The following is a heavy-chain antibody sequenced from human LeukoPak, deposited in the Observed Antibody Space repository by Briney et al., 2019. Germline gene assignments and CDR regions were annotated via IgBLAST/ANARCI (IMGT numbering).Heavy chain of an antibody. CDR3: ARQLQLVPIPFDY. Sequence: SETLSLTCTVSGGSISSSSYYWGWIRQPPGKGLEWIGSIYYSGSTYDNPSPKSRVTTSVDTSKNQFSLKLSSVTAADTAVYYCARQLQLVPIPFDYWGQGTLVTVSS. D-gene: IGHD6-13*01. V-gene: IGHV4-39*01. CDR1: GGSISSSSYY. J-gene: IGHJ4*02. CDR2: IYYSGST.